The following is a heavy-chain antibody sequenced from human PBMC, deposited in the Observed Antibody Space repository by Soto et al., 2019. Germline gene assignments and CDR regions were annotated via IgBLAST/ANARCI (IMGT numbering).Heavy chain of an antibody. V-gene: IGHV3-23*01. D-gene: IGHD6-13*01. CDR2: ISGSGGST. CDR1: GFTFSSYA. CDR3: ARDHSSSWYRDYCYGMDV. J-gene: IGHJ6*02. Sequence: EVQLLESGGGLVQPGGSLRLSCAASGFTFSSYAMSWVRQAPGKGLEWVSAISGSGGSTYYADSVKGRFTISRDNSKNTLYLQMNSLRAGYTAVYYCARDHSSSWYRDYCYGMDVWGQGTTVTVSS.